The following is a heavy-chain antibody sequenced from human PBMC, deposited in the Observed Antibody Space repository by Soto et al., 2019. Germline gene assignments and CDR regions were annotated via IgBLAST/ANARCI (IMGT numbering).Heavy chain of an antibody. CDR3: ARDRYYYDSSGYSCDY. CDR1: GGTFSSYA. V-gene: IGHV1-69*13. J-gene: IGHJ4*02. CDR2: IIPIFGTA. D-gene: IGHD3-22*01. Sequence: ASVKVSCKASGGTFSSYAISWVRQAPGQGLEWMGGIIPIFGTANYAQKFQGRVTITADESTSTAYMELSSLRSEDTAVYYCARDRYYYDSSGYSCDYWGQGTLVTVS.